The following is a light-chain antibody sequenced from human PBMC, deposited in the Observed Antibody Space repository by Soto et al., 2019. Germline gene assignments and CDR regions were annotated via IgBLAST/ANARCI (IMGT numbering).Light chain of an antibody. J-gene: IGKJ2*01. CDR2: GAS. CDR3: QQRSNWPPYT. V-gene: IGKV3D-20*02. CDR1: QSVSSKS. Sequence: EIVLTQSPGTLSLSPGERATLSCWASQSVSSKSLAWYQQKPGQAPRLLIYGASSRATGIPDRFSGSGSETDFTLTISRLEPEDFAVYYCQQRSNWPPYTFGQGTKLEIK.